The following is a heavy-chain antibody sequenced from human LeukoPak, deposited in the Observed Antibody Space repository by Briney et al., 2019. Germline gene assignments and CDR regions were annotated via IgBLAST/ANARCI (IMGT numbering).Heavy chain of an antibody. Sequence: KPSETLSLTCTVSGGSISAYYWGWIRQPAGKGLEWIGRIYTSGSTNYNPSLKSRVTMSLDTSKNQFSLKLSSVTAADTAVYYCARGIYCSSTTCYYYYYMDVWGKGTTVTVSS. V-gene: IGHV4-4*07. CDR2: IYTSGST. CDR1: GGSISAYY. CDR3: ARGIYCSSTTCYYYYYMDV. J-gene: IGHJ6*03. D-gene: IGHD2-2*01.